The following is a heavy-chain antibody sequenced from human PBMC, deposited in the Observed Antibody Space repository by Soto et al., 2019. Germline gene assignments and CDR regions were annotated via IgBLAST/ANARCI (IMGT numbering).Heavy chain of an antibody. D-gene: IGHD3-9*01. J-gene: IGHJ5*02. CDR2: MNPNSGNT. CDR1: GYTFTSYD. CDR3: ARGWPENYDILTGYYEPDWFDP. Sequence: GASVKVSCKASGYTFTSYDINWVRQATGQGLEWMGWMNPNSGNTGCAQKFQGRVTMTRNTSISTAYMELSSLRSEDTAVYYCARGWPENYDILTGYYEPDWFDPWGQGTLVTVSS. V-gene: IGHV1-8*01.